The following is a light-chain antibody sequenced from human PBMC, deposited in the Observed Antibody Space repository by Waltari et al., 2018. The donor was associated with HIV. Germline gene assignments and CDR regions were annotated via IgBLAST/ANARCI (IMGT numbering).Light chain of an antibody. V-gene: IGKV3-11*01. CDR1: QNIGNY. CDR3: QQRSNWPLVT. Sequence: EVVLTQSPSTLSLSQGERATLSCRASQNIGNYLAWYQQKPGQAPRLLIYDASTRASGIPARFSGSGSGTDFTLTISSLEPEDVAVYYCQQRSNWPLVTFGQGTRLEI. CDR2: DAS. J-gene: IGKJ5*01.